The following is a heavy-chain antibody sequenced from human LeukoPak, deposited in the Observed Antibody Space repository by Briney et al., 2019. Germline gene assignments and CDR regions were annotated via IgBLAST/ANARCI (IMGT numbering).Heavy chain of an antibody. CDR3: AHRLTGSSSVKVNWFDP. Sequence: ESGPTLVKPTQTLTLTCTFSGFSLSTSGVGVGWIRQPPGKALEWLALIYWNDDKRYSPSLKSRLTITKDTSKNQVVLTMTNMDPVDTATYYCAHRLTGSSSVKVNWFDPWGQETLVTVSS. V-gene: IGHV2-5*01. J-gene: IGHJ5*02. D-gene: IGHD6-6*01. CDR2: IYWNDDK. CDR1: GFSLSTSGVG.